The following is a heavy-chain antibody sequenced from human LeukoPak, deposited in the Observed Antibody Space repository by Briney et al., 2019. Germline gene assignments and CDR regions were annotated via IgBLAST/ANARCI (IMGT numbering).Heavy chain of an antibody. Sequence: PSETLSLTCTVSGGSISSTSYYWGWIRQPPGKGLEWIGYIYYSGSTNYNPSLKSRVTISVDTSKNQFSLKLSSVTAADTAVYYCARDRAAGSDWLDPWGQGTLVTVSS. V-gene: IGHV4-61*01. CDR3: ARDRAAGSDWLDP. J-gene: IGHJ5*02. CDR1: GGSISSTSYY. D-gene: IGHD3-10*01. CDR2: IYYSGST.